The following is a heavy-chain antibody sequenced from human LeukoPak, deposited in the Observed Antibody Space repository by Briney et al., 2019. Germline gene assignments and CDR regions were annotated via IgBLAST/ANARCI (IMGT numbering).Heavy chain of an antibody. J-gene: IGHJ6*03. D-gene: IGHD2-2*01. CDR1: GYTFTSYD. CDR3: ARGGCSSTSCYFYHYYMDV. V-gene: IGHV1-8*01. CDR2: MNPNSGNT. Sequence: ASVKVSCKASGYTFTSYDINWVRQATGQGLEWMGWMNPNSGNTGYAQKFQGRVTMTRNTSISTAYMELSSLRSEDTAVYYCARGGCSSTSCYFYHYYMDVWGKGTTVTVSS.